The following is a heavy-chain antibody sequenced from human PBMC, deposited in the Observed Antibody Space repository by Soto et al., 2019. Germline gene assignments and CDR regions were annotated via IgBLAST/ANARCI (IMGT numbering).Heavy chain of an antibody. CDR3: ARDQRGGDYDYVWGSSDY. CDR1: GFTFSSYA. D-gene: IGHD3-16*01. Sequence: LRLSCAASGFTFSSYAMHWVRQAPGKGLEWVAVISYDGSNKYYADSVKGRFTISRDNSKNTLYLQMNSLRAEDTAVYYCARDQRGGDYDYVWGSSDYWGQGTLVTVSS. J-gene: IGHJ4*02. CDR2: ISYDGSNK. V-gene: IGHV3-30-3*01.